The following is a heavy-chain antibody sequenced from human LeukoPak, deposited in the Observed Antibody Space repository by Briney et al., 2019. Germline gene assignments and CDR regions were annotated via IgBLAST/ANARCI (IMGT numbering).Heavy chain of an antibody. V-gene: IGHV4-4*02. Sequence: TPSETLSLTCAVSGVSISSNLWWTWVRQPPGKGLEWIAEIHHSGSINYNPSLKSRVTISVDKAKNQFSLKLSSVTAADTAVYYCARDSPFDPWGQGTLVTVSS. CDR1: GVSISSNLW. CDR3: ARDSPFDP. J-gene: IGHJ5*02. CDR2: IHHSGSI.